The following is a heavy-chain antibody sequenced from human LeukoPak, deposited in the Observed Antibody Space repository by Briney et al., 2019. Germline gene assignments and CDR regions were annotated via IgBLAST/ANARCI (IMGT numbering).Heavy chain of an antibody. CDR3: AKSSGSYFYYYGMDV. CDR1: GGTFSSYA. J-gene: IGHJ6*02. D-gene: IGHD1-26*01. V-gene: IGHV1-69*13. Sequence: SVKVSCKASGGTFSSYAISWVRQAPGQGLEWMGGIIPIFGTANYAQKFQGRVTITADESTSTAYMELSSLRSEDTAVYYCAKSSGSYFYYYGMDVWGQGTTVTVSS. CDR2: IIPIFGTA.